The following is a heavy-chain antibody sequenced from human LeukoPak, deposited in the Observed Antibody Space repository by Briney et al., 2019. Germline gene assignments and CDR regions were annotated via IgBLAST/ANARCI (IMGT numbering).Heavy chain of an antibody. J-gene: IGHJ6*02. V-gene: IGHV3-30-3*01. D-gene: IGHD6-19*01. CDR3: ARVEIAVAGRVTYGMDV. CDR1: GFTFSSYA. CDR2: ISYDGSNK. Sequence: GRSLRLSCAASGFTFSSYAMHWVRQAPGKGLEWVAVISYDGSNKYYADSVKGRFTISRDNSKNTLYLQMNSLRAEDTAVYYCARVEIAVAGRVTYGMDVWGQGTTVTVSS.